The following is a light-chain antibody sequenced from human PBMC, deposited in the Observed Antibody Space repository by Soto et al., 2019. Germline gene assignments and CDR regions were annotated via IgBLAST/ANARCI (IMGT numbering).Light chain of an antibody. J-gene: IGKJ2*01. CDR3: QQSYSTPQT. CDR2: AAS. V-gene: IGKV1-39*01. CDR1: QTITSY. Sequence: DIQVTQSPSSLSASVGDRVTITCRASQTITSYLNWYQHKPGQSPKLLIYAASSLQSGVPSRFSGSGSGTDFTLTISSLQPEDFATYYGQQSYSTPQTFGQGTKLEIK.